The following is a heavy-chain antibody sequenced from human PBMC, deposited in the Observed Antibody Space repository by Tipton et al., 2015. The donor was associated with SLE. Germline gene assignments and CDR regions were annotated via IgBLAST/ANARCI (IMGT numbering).Heavy chain of an antibody. CDR3: AKARGVVNANDAVDV. J-gene: IGHJ6*02. V-gene: IGHV3-30*02. Sequence: SLRLSCAASGFTFSTYAMHWVRQAPGKGLEWVSVIRYDGTNEYYADSVRGRFIISRDNSKNSLYLQMNGLRAEDTAVYYCAKARGVVNANDAVDVWGQGTTVTVSS. CDR2: IRYDGTNE. D-gene: IGHD4-23*01. CDR1: GFTFSTYA.